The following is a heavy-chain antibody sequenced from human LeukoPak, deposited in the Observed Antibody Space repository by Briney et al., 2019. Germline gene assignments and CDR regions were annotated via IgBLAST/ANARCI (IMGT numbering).Heavy chain of an antibody. CDR1: AFTFSTYW. CDR3: ARGDVFFDN. D-gene: IGHD3-16*01. Sequence: GGSLRLSCAASAFTFSTYWMHWVRQAPGKGLVWVSRINSDGSSTSYADSVKGRFTISRDNAKNTLYLQTNSLRAEDTAVYYCARGDVFFDNWGQGTLVTVSS. J-gene: IGHJ4*02. CDR2: INSDGSST. V-gene: IGHV3-74*01.